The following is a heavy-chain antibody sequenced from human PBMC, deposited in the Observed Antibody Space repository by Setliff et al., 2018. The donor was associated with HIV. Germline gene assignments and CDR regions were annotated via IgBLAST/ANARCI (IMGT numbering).Heavy chain of an antibody. J-gene: IGHJ4*02. CDR3: ARLVEVTAARRGFDY. Sequence: SETLSLTCAVYGGSFSGYYWSWIRQPPGKGLEWIGEINHSGSTSYNPSLKSRVTISVDTSKNQFSLNLSSVTAADTAVYYCARLVEVTAARRGFDYWGQGTLVTVSS. V-gene: IGHV4-34*01. CDR2: INHSGST. CDR1: GGSFSGYY. D-gene: IGHD2-21*02.